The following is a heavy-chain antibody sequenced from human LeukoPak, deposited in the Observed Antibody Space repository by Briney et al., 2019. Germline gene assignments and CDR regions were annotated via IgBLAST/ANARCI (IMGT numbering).Heavy chain of an antibody. CDR2: IYYSGST. CDR3: ASPPVWFGEFYPSFDY. D-gene: IGHD3-10*01. Sequence: SETLSLTCTVSGGSISSYYWSWIRQPPGKGLEWIGYIYYSGSTNYNPSLKSRVTISVDTSKNQFSLKLSSVTAADTAVYYCASPPVWFGEFYPSFDYWGQGTLVPVS. V-gene: IGHV4-59*01. CDR1: GGSISSYY. J-gene: IGHJ4*02.